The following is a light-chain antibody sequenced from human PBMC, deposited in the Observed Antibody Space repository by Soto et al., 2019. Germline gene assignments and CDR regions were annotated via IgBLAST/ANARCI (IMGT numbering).Light chain of an antibody. CDR1: QSISSY. Sequence: VLTQSPNTLSLPPGRRSTLACRASQSISSYLAWYQQKPGKAPRLLXHDASSRATGIPARFSGSGSVKDFTLNISSLEPEDFAVYYCQQLTDWPPQWTFGQGTKVDIK. J-gene: IGKJ1*01. V-gene: IGKV3-11*01. CDR2: DAS. CDR3: QQLTDWPPQWT.